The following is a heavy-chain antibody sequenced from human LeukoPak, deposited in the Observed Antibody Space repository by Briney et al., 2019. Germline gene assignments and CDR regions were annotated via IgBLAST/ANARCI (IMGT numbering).Heavy chain of an antibody. Sequence: GGSLRLSCAASGFTFYNCEMNWVRQAQGKGLEWVSYISSSGSTIYYTDSVKGAFTICRDNAKNSLYLQMNSLRAEDTAVYYCARGHTAILYGMDVWGKGTTVTVSS. V-gene: IGHV3-48*03. D-gene: IGHD5-18*01. CDR2: ISSSGSTI. CDR1: GFTFYNCE. CDR3: ARGHTAILYGMDV. J-gene: IGHJ6*04.